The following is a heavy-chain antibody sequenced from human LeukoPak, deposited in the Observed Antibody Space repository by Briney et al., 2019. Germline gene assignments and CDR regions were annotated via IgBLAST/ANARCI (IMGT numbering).Heavy chain of an antibody. V-gene: IGHV3-13*01. CDR2: IGTAGDT. CDR3: ARAYCGADCYSGWYFDL. J-gene: IGHJ2*01. CDR1: GFTFSSYD. D-gene: IGHD2-21*02. Sequence: GGSLRLSCAASGFTFSSYDMHWVRQATGKGLEWVSAIGTAGDTYYPGSVKGRFTISRENAKSSLYLQVNSLRAGDTAVYYCARAYCGADCYSGWYFDLWGRGTLVAVSS.